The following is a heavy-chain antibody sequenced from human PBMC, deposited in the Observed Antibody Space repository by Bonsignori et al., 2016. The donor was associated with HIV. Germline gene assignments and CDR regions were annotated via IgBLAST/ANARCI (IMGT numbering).Heavy chain of an antibody. CDR3: AREIPQGGLCSGGSCATGTYDY. D-gene: IGHD2-15*01. V-gene: IGHV4-59*01. Sequence: WIRQPPGKGLEWIGYIYYSGSTNYNPSLKSRVTISVDTSKNQFSLKLSSVTAADTAVYYCAREIPQGGLCSGGSCATGTYDYWGQGTLVTVSS. J-gene: IGHJ4*02. CDR2: IYYSGST.